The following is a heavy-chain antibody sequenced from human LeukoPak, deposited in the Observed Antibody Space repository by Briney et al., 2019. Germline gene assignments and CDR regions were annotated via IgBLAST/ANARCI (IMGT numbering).Heavy chain of an antibody. Sequence: PSETLSLTCTVSGGSISSYYWSWIRQPAGKGLEWIGRIYTSGSTNYNPSLKSRVTMSVDTSKNQFSLKLSSVTAADTAVYYCARDPNFDWLFHTGYFDYWGQGTLVTVSS. CDR2: IYTSGST. CDR1: GGSISSYY. D-gene: IGHD3-9*01. J-gene: IGHJ4*02. CDR3: ARDPNFDWLFHTGYFDY. V-gene: IGHV4-4*07.